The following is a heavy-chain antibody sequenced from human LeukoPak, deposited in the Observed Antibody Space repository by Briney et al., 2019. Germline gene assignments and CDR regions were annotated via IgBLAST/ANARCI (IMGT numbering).Heavy chain of an antibody. J-gene: IGHJ6*02. D-gene: IGHD3-10*01. V-gene: IGHV3-66*01. CDR2: IYSGGST. CDR1: GFTVSSNY. Sequence: GGSLRLSCAASGFTVSSNYMSWVRQAPGKGLEWVSVIYSGGSTYYADSVKGRFTISRDNSKNTLYLQMNSLRAEDTAVYYCARGGLLWFGDKDGMDVWGQGTTVTASS. CDR3: ARGGLLWFGDKDGMDV.